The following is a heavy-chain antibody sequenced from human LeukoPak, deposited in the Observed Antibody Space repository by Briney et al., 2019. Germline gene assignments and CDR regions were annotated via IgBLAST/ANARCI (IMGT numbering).Heavy chain of an antibody. D-gene: IGHD6-19*01. CDR3: ARDPKPPAVAGYFDY. J-gene: IGHJ4*02. V-gene: IGHV3-30*04. CDR2: ISYDGSNK. CDR1: GFTFSSYA. Sequence: PGGSLRLSCAASGFTFSSYAMHWVRQAPGKGLEWVAVISYDGSNKYYADSVKGRFTISRDNSKNTLYLQMNSLRAEDTAVYYCARDPKPPAVAGYFDYWGQGTLVTVSS.